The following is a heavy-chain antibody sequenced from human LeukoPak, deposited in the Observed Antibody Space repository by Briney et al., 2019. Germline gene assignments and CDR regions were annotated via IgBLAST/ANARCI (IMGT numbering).Heavy chain of an antibody. J-gene: IGHJ6*02. Sequence: ASAKVSCKASGYSFTGYYIHWVRQAPGQGLEWMGRINPNSGGTDYAQKFQGRVTMTRDTSISTAYMELSRLRSDDTAVYYCARDSSSGWYGFYYYGMDVWGQGTTVTVSS. CDR1: GYSFTGYY. D-gene: IGHD6-19*01. V-gene: IGHV1-2*06. CDR3: ARDSSSGWYGFYYYGMDV. CDR2: INPNSGGT.